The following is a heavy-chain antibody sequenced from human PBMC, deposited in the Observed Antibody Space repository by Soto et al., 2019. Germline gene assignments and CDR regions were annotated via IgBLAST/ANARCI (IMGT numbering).Heavy chain of an antibody. CDR2: ISGSGGST. CDR1: GFTFSSYA. Sequence: GGSLRLSCAASGFTFSSYAMSWVRQAPGKGLEWVSAISGSGGSTYYADSVKGRFTISRDNSKNTLYLQMNSLRAEDTAVYYCAKGAAVTTPLVYGMDVWGQGTTVTVSS. CDR3: AKGAAVTTPLVYGMDV. D-gene: IGHD4-17*01. J-gene: IGHJ6*02. V-gene: IGHV3-23*01.